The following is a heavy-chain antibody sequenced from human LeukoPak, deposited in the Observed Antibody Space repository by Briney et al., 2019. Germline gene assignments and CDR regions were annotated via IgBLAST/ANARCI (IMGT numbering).Heavy chain of an antibody. CDR3: ATLSIMITFGGVSARFDP. D-gene: IGHD3-16*01. Sequence: SETLSLTCAVSGGSISSGGYSWSWIRQPPGKGLEWIGYIYHSGSTYYNPSLKSRVTISVDRSKNQFSLKLSSVTAADTAVYYCATLSIMITFGGVSARFDPWGQGTLVTVSS. V-gene: IGHV4-30-2*01. J-gene: IGHJ5*02. CDR1: GGSISSGGYS. CDR2: IYHSGST.